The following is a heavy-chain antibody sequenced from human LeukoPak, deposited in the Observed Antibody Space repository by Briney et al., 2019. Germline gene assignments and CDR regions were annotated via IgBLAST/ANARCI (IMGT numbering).Heavy chain of an antibody. D-gene: IGHD2-2*02. Sequence: PGGSLRLSCAASGFTFGDYGMSWVRQAPGKGLEWVSGINWNGGSTGYGDSVKGRFTISRDNAKNSLYLEMNSLRTDDTALYYCVRAGLGYCSSTSCYNFPFFDYWGQGTLVTVSS. CDR1: GFTFGDYG. CDR3: VRAGLGYCSSTSCYNFPFFDY. V-gene: IGHV3-20*04. CDR2: INWNGGST. J-gene: IGHJ4*02.